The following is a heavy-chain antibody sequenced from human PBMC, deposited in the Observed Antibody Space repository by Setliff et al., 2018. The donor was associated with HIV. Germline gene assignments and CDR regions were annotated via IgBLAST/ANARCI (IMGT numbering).Heavy chain of an antibody. V-gene: IGHV4-59*10. D-gene: IGHD3-22*01. J-gene: IGHJ4*02. Sequence: SETLSLTCAVYGGSFSGYFWTWIRQPAGKGLEWIGRIYTSGSTNYNPSLKSRVTISVDTSKNQFSLKLSSVTAADTAVYYCARISEYYDSSGYYYEGALDYWGQGTLVTVSS. CDR2: IYTSGST. CDR3: ARISEYYDSSGYYYEGALDY. CDR1: GGSFSGYF.